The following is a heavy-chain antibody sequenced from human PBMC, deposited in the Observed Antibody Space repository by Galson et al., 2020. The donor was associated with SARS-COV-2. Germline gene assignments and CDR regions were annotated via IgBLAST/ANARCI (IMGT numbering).Heavy chain of an antibody. CDR3: VKSRDSQPRCCGDSDF. J-gene: IGHJ3*01. D-gene: IGHD2-21*01. CDR1: GFTFRNSA. Sequence: GGSLRLSCVASGFTFRNSAMSWVRQASGKGLEWVSGIPPTWAASYYPDSVQGRFTISRDNSKKTVSLQMNSLRADDTAVYYCVKSRDSQPRCCGDSDFWGLGTMVTVSS. V-gene: IGHV3-23*01. CDR2: IPPTWAAS.